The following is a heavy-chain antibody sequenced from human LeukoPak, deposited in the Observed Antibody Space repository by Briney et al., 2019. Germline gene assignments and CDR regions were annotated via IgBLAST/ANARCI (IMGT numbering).Heavy chain of an antibody. Sequence: GGGLRLSCAASGFTFSSYSMSWVRLAPGKGLEWVSAISGSGGSTYYAGSVKGRFTISRDNSKNTLYLQMNSLRAEDTAVYYCAKDPRPVVVVAASWFDPWGQGTLVTVSS. CDR1: GFTFSSYS. D-gene: IGHD2-15*01. CDR2: ISGSGGST. V-gene: IGHV3-23*01. CDR3: AKDPRPVVVVAASWFDP. J-gene: IGHJ5*02.